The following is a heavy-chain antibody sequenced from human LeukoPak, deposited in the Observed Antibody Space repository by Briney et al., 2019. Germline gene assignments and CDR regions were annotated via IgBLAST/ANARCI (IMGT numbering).Heavy chain of an antibody. Sequence: PGGSLRLSCAGSGFTFSSYAMNWVRQAPGKGLEWVSAISGSGGSTYYADSVKGRFTISRDNSKSTVDLQMNSLRGDDTAVYYCNRVNMVRGSNYESDYWGQGTLVIVSS. CDR2: ISGSGGST. CDR1: GFTFSSYA. CDR3: NRVNMVRGSNYESDY. J-gene: IGHJ4*02. D-gene: IGHD3-10*01. V-gene: IGHV3-23*01.